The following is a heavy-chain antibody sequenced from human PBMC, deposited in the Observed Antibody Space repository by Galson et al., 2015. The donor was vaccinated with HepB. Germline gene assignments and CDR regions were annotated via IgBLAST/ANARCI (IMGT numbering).Heavy chain of an antibody. Sequence: SVKVSCKASGYTFTSYAMHWVRQAPGQRLEWMGWINAGNGNTKYSQKFQGRVTITRDTSASTAYMELSSLRSEDTAVYYCARSRRIAAAGTDYWGQGTLVTVSS. V-gene: IGHV1-3*01. CDR1: GYTFTSYA. J-gene: IGHJ4*02. CDR3: ARSRRIAAAGTDY. D-gene: IGHD6-13*01. CDR2: INAGNGNT.